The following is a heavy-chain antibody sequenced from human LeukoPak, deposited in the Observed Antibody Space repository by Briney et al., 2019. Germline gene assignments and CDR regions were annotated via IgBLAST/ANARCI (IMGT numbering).Heavy chain of an antibody. CDR1: GFTFSDYY. V-gene: IGHV3-11*04. CDR2: ISSRGITI. D-gene: IGHD3-10*01. CDR3: ARVGVRGVTNIYSYYYMDV. Sequence: GGSLRLSCAASGFTFSDYYMSWIRQAPGKGLEWVSYISSRGITIYYADSVKGRFTISRDNAKNSLYLQMNSLRAEDTAVYYCARVGVRGVTNIYSYYYMDVWGKGTTVTVSS. J-gene: IGHJ6*03.